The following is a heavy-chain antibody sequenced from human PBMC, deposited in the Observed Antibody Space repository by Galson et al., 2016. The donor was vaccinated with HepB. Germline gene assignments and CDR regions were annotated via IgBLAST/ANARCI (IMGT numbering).Heavy chain of an antibody. CDR1: GYTFTNYN. CDR3: VRPAGGGYDCFDY. V-gene: IGHV1-18*01. J-gene: IGHJ4*02. CDR2: ISAYSGAT. Sequence: SVKVSCKASGYTFTNYNINWVRQAPGQGLEWMGWISAYSGATHYAQKFQGRVTMTTDTSTSTAYMELRSLRSDDTALYYCVRPAGGGYDCFDYWGQGALVTVSS. D-gene: IGHD5-12*01.